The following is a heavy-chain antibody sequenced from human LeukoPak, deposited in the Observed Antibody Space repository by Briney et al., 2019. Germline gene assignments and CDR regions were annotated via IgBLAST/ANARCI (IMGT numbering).Heavy chain of an antibody. Sequence: GGSLRLSCAASGFSFSSYSMHWVRQAPGKGLEWVSSISRDSSHIYIDSVKGRFTISRDNAKNSLYLQLNSLRAEDTAVYYCARDVGDSSGWYGDSWYFDYWGQGTLVTVSS. CDR1: GFSFSSYS. D-gene: IGHD6-19*01. V-gene: IGHV3-21*06. CDR3: ARDVGDSSGWYGDSWYFDY. CDR2: ISRDSSHI. J-gene: IGHJ4*02.